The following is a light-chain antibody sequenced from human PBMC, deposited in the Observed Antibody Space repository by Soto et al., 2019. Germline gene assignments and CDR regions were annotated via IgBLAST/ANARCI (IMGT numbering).Light chain of an antibody. CDR3: QQYVSSPPIT. CDR1: QSVAGNN. J-gene: IGKJ5*01. V-gene: IGKV3-20*01. CDR2: GAS. Sequence: EMVLTQSPGTLSLSPGERATLSCRASQSVAGNNLAWYQQKPGQAPRLLIYGASSRPTGIPDKFSGSGSGTDFTLTISGLEPEDFALYYCQQYVSSPPITFGQGTRLEIK.